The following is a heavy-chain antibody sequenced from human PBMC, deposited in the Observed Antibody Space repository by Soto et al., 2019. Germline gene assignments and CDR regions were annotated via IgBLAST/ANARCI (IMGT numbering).Heavy chain of an antibody. V-gene: IGHV3-23*01. CDR1: GLNFISYG. CDR3: AKVGEMATIRGHFDY. J-gene: IGHJ4*02. CDR2: ISGSGGST. D-gene: IGHD5-12*01. Sequence: PGGSKRVSCAASGLNFISYGRSWVRKKTGKGLEWVSAISGSGGSTYYADSVKGRFTISRDNSKNTLYLQMNSLRAEDTAVYYCAKVGEMATIRGHFDYWGQGTLVTVSS.